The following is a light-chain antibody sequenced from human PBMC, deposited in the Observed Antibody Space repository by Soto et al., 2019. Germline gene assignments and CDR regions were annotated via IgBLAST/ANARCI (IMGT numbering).Light chain of an antibody. CDR2: DTS. CDR3: QQCGSSPA. CDR1: QSVSSSY. Sequence: EIVLKQSPGTLSLSPGERATLSCRASQSVSSSYLAWYQQKPGQAPRLLIYDTSSRATGIPDRFSGSGSGTDFNLAISRLEPEDFAVYYCQQCGSSPAFGQGTKVELK. J-gene: IGKJ1*01. V-gene: IGKV3-20*01.